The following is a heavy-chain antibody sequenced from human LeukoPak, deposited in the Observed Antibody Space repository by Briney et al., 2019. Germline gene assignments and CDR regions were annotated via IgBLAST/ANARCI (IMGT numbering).Heavy chain of an antibody. CDR1: GGSISSYY. CDR3: ARIGPWYGSGWTDWFDP. Sequence: SETLSLTCTVSGGSISSYYWSWIRQPAGKGLEWIGRIYTSGSTNYNPSLKSRVTMSADTSKNQFSLKLSSVTAADTAVYYCARIGPWYGSGWTDWFDPWGQGTLVTVSS. D-gene: IGHD6-19*01. CDR2: IYTSGST. V-gene: IGHV4-4*07. J-gene: IGHJ5*02.